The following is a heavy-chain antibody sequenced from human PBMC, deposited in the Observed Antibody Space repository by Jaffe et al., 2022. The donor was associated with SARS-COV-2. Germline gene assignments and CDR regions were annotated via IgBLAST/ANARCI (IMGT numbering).Heavy chain of an antibody. CDR1: GFTFSSYG. D-gene: IGHD6-19*01. CDR3: AKDPTRIAVAAYFDY. CDR2: ISYDGSNK. V-gene: IGHV3-30*18. Sequence: QVQLVESGGGVVQPGRSLRLSCAASGFTFSSYGMHWVRQAPGKGLEWVAVISYDGSNKYYADSVKGRFTISRDNSKNTLYLQMNSLRAEDTAVYYCAKDPTRIAVAAYFDYWGQGTLVTVSS. J-gene: IGHJ4*02.